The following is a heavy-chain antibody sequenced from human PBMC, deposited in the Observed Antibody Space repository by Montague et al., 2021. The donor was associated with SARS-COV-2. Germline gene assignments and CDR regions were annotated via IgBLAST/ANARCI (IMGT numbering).Heavy chain of an antibody. J-gene: IGHJ6*02. Sequence: SETLSLTCAVYGESFSGYYWSWIRQPPGKRLEWIGEINHSGSTNYNPSLKSRVTISVDTSKNQFSLKLSSVTAADTAVYYCARGPHSSSWHYYYYYGMDVWGRGTTVTVSS. CDR3: ARGPHSSSWHYYYYYGMDV. V-gene: IGHV4-34*01. CDR1: GESFSGYY. CDR2: INHSGST. D-gene: IGHD6-13*01.